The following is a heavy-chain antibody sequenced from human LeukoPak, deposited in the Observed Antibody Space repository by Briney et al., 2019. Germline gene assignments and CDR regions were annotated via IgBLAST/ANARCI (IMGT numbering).Heavy chain of an antibody. V-gene: IGHV3-11*01. J-gene: IGHJ4*02. D-gene: IGHD6-13*01. Sequence: GGSLRLSCAASGFTFSDYYMSWVRQAPGKGLEWLSYISGSGGAIDYADSVKGRFTISRDNAKNSLYLEMNSLRAEDTAVYYCARDSGYSSSWRDYWGQGTLVTVSS. CDR2: ISGSGGAI. CDR3: ARDSGYSSSWRDY. CDR1: GFTFSDYY.